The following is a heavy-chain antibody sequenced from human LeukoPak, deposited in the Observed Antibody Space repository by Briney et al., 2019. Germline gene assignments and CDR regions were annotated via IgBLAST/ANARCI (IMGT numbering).Heavy chain of an antibody. CDR2: INDSGST. J-gene: IGHJ4*02. CDR1: GGSFSGYY. V-gene: IGHV4-34*01. Sequence: PSETLSLTCAVYGGSFSGYYWTWIRQPPGKGLEWIGEINDSGSTNYNPSLKSRVTISVDTSKNQFSLKLSSVTAADTAVYYCARVPGYSYGYEGFDYWGQGTLVTVSS. CDR3: ARVPGYSYGYEGFDY. D-gene: IGHD5-18*01.